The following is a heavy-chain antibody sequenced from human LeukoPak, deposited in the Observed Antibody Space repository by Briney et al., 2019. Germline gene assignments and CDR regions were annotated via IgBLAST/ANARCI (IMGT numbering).Heavy chain of an antibody. Sequence: ATLKLTCKVSGDTFTSYGISWVRQAPGQGLEWMGVISPSGGSTTYAHKFRGVITLTRTMSTSTDYLVLTMLTSEATAVYYGARDNSVRDEAWWFNPWGQGTLVTVSS. CDR3: ARDNSVRDEAWWFNP. CDR2: ISPSGGST. D-gene: IGHD5-24*01. CDR1: GDTFTSYG. J-gene: IGHJ5*02. V-gene: IGHV1-46*01.